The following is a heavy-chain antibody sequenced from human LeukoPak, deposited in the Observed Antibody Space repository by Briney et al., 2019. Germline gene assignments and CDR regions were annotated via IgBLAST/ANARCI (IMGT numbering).Heavy chain of an antibody. CDR3: ARGETDTAMVVWRYYMEV. J-gene: IGHJ6*03. CDR1: GFTFSSYG. Sequence: GGSLRLSCAASGFTFSSYGMHWVRQAPGKGLEWVAVISYDGSNKYYADSVKGRFTISRDNAKNSLYLQMNSLRAEDTAVYYCARGETDTAMVVWRYYMEVWGKGTTVTVSS. V-gene: IGHV3-30*03. CDR2: ISYDGSNK. D-gene: IGHD5-18*01.